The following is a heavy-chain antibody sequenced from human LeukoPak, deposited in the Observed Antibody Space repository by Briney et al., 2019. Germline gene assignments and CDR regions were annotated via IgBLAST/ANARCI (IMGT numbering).Heavy chain of an antibody. D-gene: IGHD3-16*01. Sequence: ASVKVSCKASGGTFSSYAISWVRQAPGQGLEWMGITNPSGGSTRYAQKFQGRVTMTRDTSTSTVYMELKSLRSEDTAIYYCARDGTPEYDHIWGRPQLYWGQGTLVIVSS. CDR3: ARDGTPEYDHIWGRPQLY. V-gene: IGHV1-46*01. CDR1: GGTFSSYA. CDR2: TNPSGGST. J-gene: IGHJ4*02.